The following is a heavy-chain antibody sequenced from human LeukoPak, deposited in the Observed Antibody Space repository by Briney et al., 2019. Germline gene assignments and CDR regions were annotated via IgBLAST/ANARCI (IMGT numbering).Heavy chain of an antibody. CDR2: IYYSGST. D-gene: IGHD6-13*01. Sequence: SETLSLTCTVSGGSISSYYWSWIRQPPGKGLEWIGYIYYSGSTNYNPSLKSRVTISVDTSKNRFSLKLSSVTAADTAVYYCARIGGSSGAFDIWGQGTMVTVSS. J-gene: IGHJ3*02. CDR1: GGSISSYY. CDR3: ARIGGSSGAFDI. V-gene: IGHV4-59*01.